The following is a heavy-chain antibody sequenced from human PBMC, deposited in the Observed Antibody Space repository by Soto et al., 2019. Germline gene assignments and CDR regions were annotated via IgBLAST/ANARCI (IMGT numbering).Heavy chain of an antibody. V-gene: IGHV4-31*03. CDR1: GVSGNSAY. CDR2: IYHTGRT. CDR3: ARTDAYNSSFFDS. D-gene: IGHD6-6*01. J-gene: IGHJ4*02. Sequence: QVQLQEMGPGLVKPSQTLTITCTVSGVSGNSAYWIWIRQLPGQGLEWMGNIYHTGRTFYNPSLKSRVAISLDTSKPLFSLKMRSVTAADTAVYYCARTDAYNSSFFDSWGLGTVVTVSS.